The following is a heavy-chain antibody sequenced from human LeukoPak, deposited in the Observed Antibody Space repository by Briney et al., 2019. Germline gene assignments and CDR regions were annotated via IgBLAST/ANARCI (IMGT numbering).Heavy chain of an antibody. J-gene: IGHJ5*02. D-gene: IGHD6-19*01. CDR1: GGTFSSYA. V-gene: IGHV1-69*13. CDR2: IIPIFGTA. CDR3: AREGGSVAVAVT. Sequence: SVKVSCKASGGTFSSYAISWVRQAPGQGLEWMGGIIPIFGTANYAQKFQGRVTITADESTSIAYMELSSLRSEDTAVYYCAREGGSVAVAVTWGQGTLVTVSS.